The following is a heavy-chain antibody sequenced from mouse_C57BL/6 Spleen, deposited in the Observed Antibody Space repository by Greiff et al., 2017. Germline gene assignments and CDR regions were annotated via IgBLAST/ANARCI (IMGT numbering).Heavy chain of an antibody. CDR2: IYPGDGDT. Sequence: VQLVESGAELVKPGASVKISCKASGYAFSSYWLNWVKQRPGKGLEWLGQIYPGDGDTNYNGKFKGKATLTADKSSSTAYMQLSSLTSEDSAVYFCARGGYGTSFAMDYWGQGTSVTVSS. D-gene: IGHD1-1*01. J-gene: IGHJ4*01. CDR1: GYAFSSYW. V-gene: IGHV1-80*01. CDR3: ARGGYGTSFAMDY.